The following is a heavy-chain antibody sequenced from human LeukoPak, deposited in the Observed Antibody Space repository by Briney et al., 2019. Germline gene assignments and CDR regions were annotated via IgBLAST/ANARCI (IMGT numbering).Heavy chain of an antibody. CDR1: GFTFSSYA. J-gene: IGHJ4*02. CDR2: ISYDGSNK. CDR3: AKDWSLAVAGTADY. Sequence: GGSLRLSCAASGFTFSSYAMHWVRQAPGKGLEWVAVISYDGSNKYYADSVKGRFTISRDNSKNTLYLQMNSLRAEDTAVYYCAKDWSLAVAGTADYWGQGTLVTVSS. D-gene: IGHD6-19*01. V-gene: IGHV3-30*04.